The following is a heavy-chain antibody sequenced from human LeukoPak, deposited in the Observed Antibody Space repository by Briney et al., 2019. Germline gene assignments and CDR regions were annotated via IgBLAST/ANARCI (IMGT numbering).Heavy chain of an antibody. CDR3: AKFSAPHYYDSSGPRDY. D-gene: IGHD3-22*01. CDR1: GFTFDDYA. J-gene: IGHJ4*02. Sequence: GGSLRLSCAASGFTFDDYAMHWVRQAPGKGLEWVSGISWNSGNIAYADSVKGRFTISRDNAKNSLYLQMNSLRAEDTAFYYCAKFSAPHYYDSSGPRDYWGQGTLVTVSS. CDR2: ISWNSGNI. V-gene: IGHV3-9*01.